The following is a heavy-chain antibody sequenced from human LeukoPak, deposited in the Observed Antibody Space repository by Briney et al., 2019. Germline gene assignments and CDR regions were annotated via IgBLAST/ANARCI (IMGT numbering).Heavy chain of an antibody. CDR1: GYTFTSYG. V-gene: IGHV1-18*01. J-gene: IGHJ6*03. D-gene: IGHD3/OR15-3a*01. CDR3: ARGRQGLYYYYYYMDV. Sequence: ASVKVSCKASGYTFTSYGISWVRQAPGQGLERMGWISAYNGKTNYAQKLQGRVTITTDTSTSTAYMELRSLRSDDTAVYYCARGRQGLYYYYYYMDVWGKGTTVTVSS. CDR2: ISAYNGKT.